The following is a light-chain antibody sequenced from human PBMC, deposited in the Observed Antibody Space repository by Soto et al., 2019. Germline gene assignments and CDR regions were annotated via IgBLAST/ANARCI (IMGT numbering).Light chain of an antibody. J-gene: IGLJ2*01. CDR2: EGS. V-gene: IGLV2-23*01. Sequence: QSALTQPASVSGSPGQPITISCTSSSSDVGSYNLVSWYQQHPGKAPKLMIYEGSKRPSGVSHRFSGAKSGNTAALTISGLQAEDVADYYCCSYAGSSTYVVFGGGTKLTVL. CDR1: SSDVGSYNL. CDR3: CSYAGSSTYVV.